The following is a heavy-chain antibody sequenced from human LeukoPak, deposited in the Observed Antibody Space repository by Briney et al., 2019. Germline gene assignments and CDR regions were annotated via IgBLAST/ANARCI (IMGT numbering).Heavy chain of an antibody. CDR3: AKSSSGERN. D-gene: IGHD3-10*01. CDR1: GFTFSSYA. V-gene: IGHV3-23*01. J-gene: IGHJ4*02. Sequence: GGSLRLSCAASGFTFSSYAMTWVRQAPGKGLEWVSTSESDGSKYYAASVKGRFTISRDNSKNMLYLQINGLRAEDTAVYYCAKSSSGERNWGQGTLVTVSS. CDR2: SESDGSK.